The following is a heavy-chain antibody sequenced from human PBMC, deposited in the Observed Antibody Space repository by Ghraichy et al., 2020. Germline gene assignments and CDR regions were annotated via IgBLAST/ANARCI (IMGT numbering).Heavy chain of an antibody. D-gene: IGHD3-22*01. CDR2: LTHNAAGT. V-gene: IGHV3-23*01. CDR3: AKGYYYDRLDFDS. CDR1: GFTFSNYA. J-gene: IGHJ4*02. Sequence: LSLTCAASGFTFSNYAMSWVRQAPGKGLEWVSALTHNAAGTYFADSVKGRFTISRDNSKNTLFLQMNSLRAEDTAIYFCAKGYYYDRLDFDSWGQGTLVTVSS.